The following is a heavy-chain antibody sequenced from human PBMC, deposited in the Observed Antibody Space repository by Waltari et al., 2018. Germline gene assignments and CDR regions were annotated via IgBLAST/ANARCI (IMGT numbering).Heavy chain of an antibody. Sequence: QVQLQESGPGLVKSSETLSLTCAVSGYSISSGYYWGWIRQPPGRGLEWIATLSHSGNNYYNPSLKSRVTISVDTSKNQFSLKPCSVTAADTALYYCARMNYYDSSGYPTYWGQGTLVTVSS. J-gene: IGHJ4*02. CDR1: GYSISSGYY. D-gene: IGHD3-22*01. CDR2: LSHSGNN. V-gene: IGHV4-38-2*01. CDR3: ARMNYYDSSGYPTY.